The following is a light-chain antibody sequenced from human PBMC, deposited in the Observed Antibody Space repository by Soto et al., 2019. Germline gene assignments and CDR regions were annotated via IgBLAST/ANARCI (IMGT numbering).Light chain of an antibody. CDR1: QGIGDT. J-gene: IGKJ4*01. Sequence: EVVVTQSPATLSVSPGGGFTLSCMAIQGIGDTLAWYQHKPGQTPRLLIYYTSTRATGVSARFRGSRSGPEFTLTINSLQSEDFEIYYCQPYNNWPLTFGGGTKVDIK. CDR2: YTS. CDR3: QPYNNWPLT. V-gene: IGKV3-15*01.